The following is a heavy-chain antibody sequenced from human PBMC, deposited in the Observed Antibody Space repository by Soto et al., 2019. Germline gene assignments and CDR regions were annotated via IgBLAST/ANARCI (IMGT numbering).Heavy chain of an antibody. D-gene: IGHD3-9*01. CDR3: SRDDSDWFFN. V-gene: IGHV3-11*05. CDR2: ISSNGKYR. CDR1: RFTFSDYY. Sequence: GGSLRLSCAASRFTFSDYYMTWIRQAPGKGLEWVSYISSNGKYRGYADSVKGRFTISRDNAENSLYLQMDSLRAEDTAVYYCSRDDSDWFFNWGRGTLVTVSS. J-gene: IGHJ4*02.